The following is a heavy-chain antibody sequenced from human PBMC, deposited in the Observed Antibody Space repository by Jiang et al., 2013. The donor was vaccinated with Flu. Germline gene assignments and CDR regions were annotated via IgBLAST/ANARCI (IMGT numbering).Heavy chain of an antibody. D-gene: IGHD2-2*01. CDR2: IWYDGSLK. J-gene: IGHJ4*02. V-gene: IGHV3-33*01. CDR1: GFMFNSYG. Sequence: VQLVESGGGVVQPGRSLRLSCAASGFMFNSYGMHWVRQAPGKGLEWVALIWYDGSLKYYEDSVKGRFSISRDNSKNTVYLQMNSLRADDTAVYYCARGDTSASPCDYWGQGPRSP. CDR3: ARGDTSASPCDY.